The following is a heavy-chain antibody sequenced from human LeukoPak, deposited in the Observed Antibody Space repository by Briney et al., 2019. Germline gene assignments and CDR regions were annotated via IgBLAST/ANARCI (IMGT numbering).Heavy chain of an antibody. CDR2: ISYDGSNK. Sequence: GGSLRLSCAASGFTFSSYSMNRVRQAPGKGLEWVAVISYDGSNKYYADSVKGRFTISRDNSKNTLYLQMNSLRAEDTAVYYCARDLLVVPAAIPRKNHEDHYGMDVWGQGTTVTVSS. CDR3: ARDLLVVPAAIPRKNHEDHYGMDV. D-gene: IGHD2-2*01. CDR1: GFTFSSYS. J-gene: IGHJ6*02. V-gene: IGHV3-30*03.